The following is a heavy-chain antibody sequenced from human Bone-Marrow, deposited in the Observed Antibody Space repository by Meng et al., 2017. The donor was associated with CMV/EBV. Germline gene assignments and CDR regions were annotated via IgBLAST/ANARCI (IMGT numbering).Heavy chain of an antibody. CDR3: ARAPGERRFSFGY. J-gene: IGHJ4*02. V-gene: IGHV6-1*01. D-gene: IGHD3-10*01. CDR1: GDHVSSNNAA. Sequence: SCAISGDHVSSNNAAWNWIRQSPSRGLEWLGRTYYRAKWYSDHAISVKGRITINPDTSKNQVSMHLTSVTPEDTAVYYCARAPGERRFSFGYWGQGTLVTVSS. CDR2: TYYRAKWYS.